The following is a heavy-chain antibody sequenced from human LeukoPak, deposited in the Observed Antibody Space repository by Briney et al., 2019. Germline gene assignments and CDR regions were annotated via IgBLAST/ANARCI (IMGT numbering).Heavy chain of an antibody. CDR3: ARGSGFADY. V-gene: IGHV4-59*01. D-gene: IGHD3-10*01. J-gene: IGHJ4*02. Sequence: SETLSLTCTVSGGSISNYYWSWIRQPPGRGLEWIGYTYYSGSTNYNPSLKSRATISVDTSKNQFSLKLSSVTAADTAAYYCARGSGFADYWGQGTLVTVSS. CDR2: TYYSGST. CDR1: GGSISNYY.